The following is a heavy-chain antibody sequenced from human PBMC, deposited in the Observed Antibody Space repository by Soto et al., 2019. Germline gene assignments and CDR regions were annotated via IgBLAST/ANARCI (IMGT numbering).Heavy chain of an antibody. J-gene: IGHJ5*02. V-gene: IGHV4-4*07. CDR1: GGSMSSYY. Sequence: SETLSLTCTVSGGSMSSYYWTWIRQPAGKGLEWIGRVYSSGGTHYNPSLKSRVTISLATSKNQFSLRLLSVTDADTAVYYCARGQRFSDWFDPWGQGTLVTVSS. CDR3: ARGQRFSDWFDP. D-gene: IGHD3-3*01. CDR2: VYSSGGT.